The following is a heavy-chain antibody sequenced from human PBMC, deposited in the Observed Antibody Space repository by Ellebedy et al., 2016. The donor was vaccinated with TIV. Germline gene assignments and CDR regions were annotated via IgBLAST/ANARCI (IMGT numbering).Heavy chain of an antibody. Sequence: MPSETLSLTCTVSGDSINSSYWNWIRQPPGKGLEWIGCVYYSGSTNSNPSLKSRVTISLDTSTNQFSLKVTSVTAADTAVYYCAGAGAQGRFFGLLRDAPFHIWGQGTTVTVSS. CDR1: GDSINSSY. CDR3: AGAGAQGRFFGLLRDAPFHI. J-gene: IGHJ3*02. V-gene: IGHV4-59*01. D-gene: IGHD3-3*01. CDR2: VYYSGST.